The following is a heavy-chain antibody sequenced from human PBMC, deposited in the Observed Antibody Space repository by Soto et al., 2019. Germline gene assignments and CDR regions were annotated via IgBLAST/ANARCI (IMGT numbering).Heavy chain of an antibody. CDR3: ARDLDGSGSYYTDY. CDR1: GYMFVTYG. CDR2: ISAYNGNT. V-gene: IGHV1-18*01. J-gene: IGHJ4*02. D-gene: IGHD3-10*01. Sequence: QVQLVQSGAEVKKPGASVKVSCKASGYMFVTYGINWVRQAPGQGLEWMGWISAYNGNTKYAQNLQGRVTMTTDASTSTAYMEMRSLRSDDTAVYDGARDLDGSGSYYTDYWGPGTLVTVSS.